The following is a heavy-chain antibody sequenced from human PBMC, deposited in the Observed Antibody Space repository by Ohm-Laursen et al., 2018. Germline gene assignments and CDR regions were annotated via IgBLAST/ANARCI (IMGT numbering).Heavy chain of an antibody. J-gene: IGHJ4*02. CDR3: ARVDILTGYYYY. V-gene: IGHV2-70*11. Sequence: TQTLTLTGTFSGFSLSTSGMCVSWIRQPPGKALEWLARIDWDDDKYYRTSLKTRLTISKDTSKNQVVLIMTNMDPVDTATYYCARVDILTGYYYYWGQGTLVTVSS. CDR1: GFSLSTSGMC. D-gene: IGHD3-9*01. CDR2: IDWDDDK.